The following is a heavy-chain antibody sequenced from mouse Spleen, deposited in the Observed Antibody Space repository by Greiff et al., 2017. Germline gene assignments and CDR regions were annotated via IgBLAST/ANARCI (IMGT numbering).Heavy chain of an antibody. CDR2: ISSGGGNT. CDR3: ARHYYGNYLY. D-gene: IGHD2-1*01. V-gene: IGHV5-9-3*01. J-gene: IGHJ2*01. CDR1: GFTFSSYA. Sequence: EVQGVESGGGLVKLGGSLKLSCAASGFTFSSYAMSWVRQTPEKRLEWVATISSGGGNTYYTDSVKGRFTISRDNAKNTLYLQMSSLKSEDTAMYYSARHYYGNYLYWGQGTTLTVSA.